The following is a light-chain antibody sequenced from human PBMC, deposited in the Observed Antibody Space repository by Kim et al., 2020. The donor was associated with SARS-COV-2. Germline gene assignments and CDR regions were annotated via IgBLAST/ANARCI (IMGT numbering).Light chain of an antibody. CDR2: AAS. CDR1: QGISNY. J-gene: IGKJ1*01. CDR3: LQHNNYPWT. Sequence: ASVGDRVTITCRASQGISNYLAWFQQKPGKVPERLIYAASTLQSGVPSRFGGSGSGTEFTLTISNLQPEDFATYYCLQHNNYPWTFGQGTKVDIK. V-gene: IGKV1-17*03.